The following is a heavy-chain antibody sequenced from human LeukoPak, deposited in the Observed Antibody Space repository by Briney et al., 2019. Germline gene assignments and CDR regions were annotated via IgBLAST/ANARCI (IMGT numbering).Heavy chain of an antibody. V-gene: IGHV3-7*01. J-gene: IGHJ4*02. Sequence: GGSLRLSCVASRFTFSSFSVSWVRQAPGKGLEWVANIKQDGSEKYYVDSVKGRFTISRDNAKNSLYLQMNSLRAEDTAVYYCARDTYYYDSTGYYYPGGFDYWGQGTLVTVSS. CDR1: RFTFSSFS. D-gene: IGHD3-22*01. CDR3: ARDTYYYDSTGYYYPGGFDY. CDR2: IKQDGSEK.